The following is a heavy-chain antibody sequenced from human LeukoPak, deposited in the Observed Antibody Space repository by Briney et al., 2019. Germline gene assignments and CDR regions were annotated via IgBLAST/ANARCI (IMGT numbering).Heavy chain of an antibody. V-gene: IGHV1-8*01. Sequence: ASVKVSCKASGYTLTSYDINWVRQATGQGLEWMGWMNPNSGRTGYAQNFQGRITITRNTSISTAYMELSSLRSEDTAVYYCTREGRGVTENWFDPWGQGTLVTVSS. CDR3: TREGRGVTENWFDP. CDR2: MNPNSGRT. J-gene: IGHJ5*02. CDR1: GYTLTSYD. D-gene: IGHD3-10*01.